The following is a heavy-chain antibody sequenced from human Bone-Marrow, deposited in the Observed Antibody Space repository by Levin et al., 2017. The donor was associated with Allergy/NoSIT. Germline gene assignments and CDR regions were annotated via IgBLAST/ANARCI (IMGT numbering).Heavy chain of an antibody. Sequence: KTSETLSLTCAASGFTFSSYSMNWVRQAPGKGLEWVSSISSSSSYIYYADSVKGRFTISRDNAKNSLYLQMNSLRAEDTAVYYCAVGDSSGYYGYWGQGTLVTVSS. J-gene: IGHJ4*02. D-gene: IGHD3-22*01. CDR2: ISSSSSYI. CDR1: GFTFSSYS. V-gene: IGHV3-21*01. CDR3: AVGDSSGYYGY.